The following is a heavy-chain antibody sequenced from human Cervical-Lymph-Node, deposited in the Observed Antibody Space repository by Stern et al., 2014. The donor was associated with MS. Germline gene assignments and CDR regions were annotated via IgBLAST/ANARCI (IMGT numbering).Heavy chain of an antibody. CDR3: ATYSSTWSPPWF. D-gene: IGHD6-13*01. Sequence: VQLVESGAEVKKPGASVKVSCKASGDTFTSYYMHWVRQAPGQGLAWMGIINPTGGSTHYAQKFQGRVTLTRDTSTSTVYMELSSLRSEDTAVYYCATYSSTWSPPWFWGQGTLVTVSS. CDR2: INPTGGST. CDR1: GDTFTSYY. V-gene: IGHV1-46*01. J-gene: IGHJ4*02.